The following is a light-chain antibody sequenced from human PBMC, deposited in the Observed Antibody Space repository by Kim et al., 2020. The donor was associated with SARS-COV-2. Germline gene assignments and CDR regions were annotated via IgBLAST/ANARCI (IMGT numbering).Light chain of an antibody. V-gene: IGLV1-44*01. CDR1: ISNVGSEI. J-gene: IGLJ1*01. CDR3: ATWDVNLNGYV. Sequence: QSVLTQPPSASGAPGQRVIISCSGSISNVGSEIVNWYQQVPGTAPKFLIASHSVGPSGVPDRFSVSRSGTSASLAISGLQSEDEADYYCATWDVNLNGYVFGTGTKVTVL. CDR2: SHS.